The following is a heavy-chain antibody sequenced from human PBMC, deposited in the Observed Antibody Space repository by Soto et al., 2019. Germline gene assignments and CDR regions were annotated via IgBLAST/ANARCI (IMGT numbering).Heavy chain of an antibody. D-gene: IGHD3-3*02. CDR1: GFTFSTFS. CDR2: IYGNAGAT. CDR3: QKTAHEISSRARHSCGTAPPITAFQ. J-gene: IGHJ1*01. V-gene: IGHV3-23*01. Sequence: GGSLRLSWAGSGFTFSTFSMNWVRQAPGKGLEWVSSIYGNAGATFYADSVKGRFTISRDNSNNILYLQMNSLRVEDTALFFKQKTAHEISSRARHSCGTAPPITAFQ.